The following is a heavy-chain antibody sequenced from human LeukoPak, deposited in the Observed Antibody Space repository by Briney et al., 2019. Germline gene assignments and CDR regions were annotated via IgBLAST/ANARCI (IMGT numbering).Heavy chain of an antibody. D-gene: IGHD2-15*01. Sequence: GGSLRLSCAASGFTFDDYGMSWVRQAPGKGLEWVSYISSSGSTIYYADSVKGRFTISRDNAKNSLYLQMNGLRAEDTAVYYCARNLLDSGDRSADYWGQGTLVTVSS. CDR1: GFTFDDYG. CDR3: ARNLLDSGDRSADY. CDR2: ISSSGSTI. V-gene: IGHV3-48*03. J-gene: IGHJ4*02.